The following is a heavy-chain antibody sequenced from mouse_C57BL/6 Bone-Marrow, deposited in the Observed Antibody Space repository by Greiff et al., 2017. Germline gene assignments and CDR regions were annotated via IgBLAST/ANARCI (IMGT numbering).Heavy chain of an antibody. V-gene: IGHV1-42*01. CDR2: INPSTGGT. Sequence: VQLQQSGAELVKPGASVKLSCKASGYSFTGYYMNWVKQSPEKSLEWIGEINPSTGGTTYNQKFKAKATLTVDKSSSTAYMQLKSLTSEDSAVYYCARDLLYYYGSSYFDYWGQGTTLTVSS. J-gene: IGHJ2*01. CDR1: GYSFTGYY. D-gene: IGHD1-1*01. CDR3: ARDLLYYYGSSYFDY.